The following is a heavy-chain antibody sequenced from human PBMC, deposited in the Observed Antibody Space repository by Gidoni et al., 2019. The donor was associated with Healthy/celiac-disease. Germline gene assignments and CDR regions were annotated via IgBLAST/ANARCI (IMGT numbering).Heavy chain of an antibody. CDR3: AKDRERYCSSTSCLYFDY. CDR2: ISGSGGST. CDR1: GFTFIIYA. D-gene: IGHD2-2*01. J-gene: IGHJ4*02. V-gene: IGHV3-23*01. Sequence: EVQLLESGGGLVQPGGSLSLSCAASGFTFIIYAMSWVRQAPGKGLEWVSAISGSGGSTYYADSVKGRFTISRDNSKNTLYLQMNSLRAEDTAVYYCAKDRERYCSSTSCLYFDYWGQGTLVTVSS.